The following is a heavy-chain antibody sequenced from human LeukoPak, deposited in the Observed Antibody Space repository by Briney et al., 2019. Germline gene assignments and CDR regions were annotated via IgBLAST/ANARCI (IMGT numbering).Heavy chain of an antibody. D-gene: IGHD3-10*01. V-gene: IGHV3-33*01. CDR2: IWYDGSNK. J-gene: IGHJ4*02. Sequence: GGSLRLSCAASGFXFSSFGMHWVRQAPGKGLEWVAVIWYDGSNKYYADSVKGRFTISRDNSQNTLYLQGNNLRAEDTAVYYCARGSLGSGMGGGGYWGQGTLVTVSS. CDR3: ARGSLGSGMGGGGY. CDR1: GFXFSSFG.